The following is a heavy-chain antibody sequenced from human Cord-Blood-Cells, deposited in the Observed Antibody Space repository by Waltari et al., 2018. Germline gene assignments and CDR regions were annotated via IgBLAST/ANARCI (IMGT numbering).Heavy chain of an antibody. CDR2: IKQDGSEK. V-gene: IGHV3-7*01. D-gene: IGHD3-9*01. J-gene: IGHJ3*02. CDR3: ASYYDILTGYDAFDI. Sequence: EVQLVESGGGLVQPGGSLRLSCAASGFTFSSYWMSWVRQAPGKGLEWVANIKQDGSEKYYVDSVKGRFTIYRDNAKNSLYLQMNSLRAEDTAVYYCASYYDILTGYDAFDIWGQGTMVTVSS. CDR1: GFTFSSYW.